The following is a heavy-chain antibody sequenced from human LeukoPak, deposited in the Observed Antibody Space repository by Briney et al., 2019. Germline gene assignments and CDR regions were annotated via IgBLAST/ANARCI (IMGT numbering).Heavy chain of an antibody. V-gene: IGHV1-69*05. CDR1: GGTFSSYA. J-gene: IGHJ4*02. D-gene: IGHD3-3*01. CDR2: IIPIFGTA. Sequence: SVKVSCKASGGTFSSYAISWVRQAPGQGLEWMGGIIPIFGTANYAQKFQGRVTITTDESTSTAYMELSSLRSVDTAVYYCARSLDFWSGSYDYWGQGTLVTVSS. CDR3: ARSLDFWSGSYDY.